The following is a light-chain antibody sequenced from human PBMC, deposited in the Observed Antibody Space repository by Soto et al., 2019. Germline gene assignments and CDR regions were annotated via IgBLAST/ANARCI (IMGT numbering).Light chain of an antibody. CDR3: QQYNNWPPST. V-gene: IGKV3-15*01. CDR1: QSVGSR. CDR2: GAS. Sequence: EIVMTQSPATLSVSPGERDTLSCRASQSVGSRVAWYQQKTGQAPRLLIYGASTRATGIPARFSGSGSGAEFTLTISSLQSEDFAVYFCQQYNNWPPSTFGQGTMLDIE. J-gene: IGKJ2*01.